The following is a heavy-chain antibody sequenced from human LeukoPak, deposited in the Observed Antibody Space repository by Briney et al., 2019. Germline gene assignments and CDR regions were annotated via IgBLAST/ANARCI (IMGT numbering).Heavy chain of an antibody. CDR2: INPNTGAT. J-gene: IGHJ4*02. CDR1: GYTLTGYY. V-gene: IGHV1-2*02. CDR3: ARDRVGSGWPRPYYFEV. Sequence: ASVEVSCKASGYTLTGYYLHWVRQPPGQGLEWMGWINPNTGATHSAQKFQGRITMTRDTSISTAYMDLSRLRSDDTAVYYCARDRVGSGWPRPYYFEVWGQGTLVTVSS. D-gene: IGHD6-19*01.